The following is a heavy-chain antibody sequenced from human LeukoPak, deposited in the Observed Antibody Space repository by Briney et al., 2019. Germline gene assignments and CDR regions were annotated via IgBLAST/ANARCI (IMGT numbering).Heavy chain of an antibody. J-gene: IGHJ4*02. CDR3: ARDAYYYGSGESFDY. CDR2: ISSSSSTI. V-gene: IGHV3-48*01. CDR1: GFTFSSYS. D-gene: IGHD3-10*01. Sequence: PGGSLRLSCAASGFTFSSYSMNWVRQAPGKGLEWVSYISSSSSTIYYADSVKGRFTISRDNAKNSLYLQMNSLRAEDTAVYYCARDAYYYGSGESFDYWGQGTLVTVSS.